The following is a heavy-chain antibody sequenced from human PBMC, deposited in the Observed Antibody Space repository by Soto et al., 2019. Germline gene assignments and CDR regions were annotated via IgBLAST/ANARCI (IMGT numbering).Heavy chain of an antibody. CDR1: GFTCSNAW. Sequence: RWSLRLSCVASGFTCSNAWMNWFRQAPGKGLQWVANINQDGSEKSYVDSVKGRFTISRDNARNSLFLQMDSLGVDDTAVYFCSRPYSSSRYFDPWGQGTLVTVSS. CDR2: INQDGSEK. J-gene: IGHJ5*02. V-gene: IGHV3-7*01. D-gene: IGHD6-13*01. CDR3: SRPYSSSRYFDP.